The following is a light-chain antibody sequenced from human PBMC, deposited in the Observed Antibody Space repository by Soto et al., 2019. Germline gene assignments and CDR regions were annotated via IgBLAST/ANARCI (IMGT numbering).Light chain of an antibody. CDR1: QSVSTS. J-gene: IGKJ1*01. CDR2: DAS. V-gene: IGKV3-11*01. Sequence: IVLTQSPITLSLSPGESAVLSCRARQSVSTSLAWYQHKPGQAPRLFIYDASKRAPGIPARFTGSGFGTDLTLTISSLEPEDIAVYYCQVRDVWPSFGQGTKV. CDR3: QVRDVWPS.